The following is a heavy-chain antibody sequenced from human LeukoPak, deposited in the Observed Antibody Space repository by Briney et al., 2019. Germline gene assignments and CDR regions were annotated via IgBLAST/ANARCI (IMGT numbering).Heavy chain of an antibody. D-gene: IGHD2-2*01. CDR1: GFTVSSNY. CDR2: ISGSGGST. V-gene: IGHV3-23*01. J-gene: IGHJ6*03. Sequence: GGSLRLSCAASGFTVSSNYMSWVRQAPGKGLEWVSAISGSGGSTYYADSVKGRFTISRDNSKNTLYLQMNSLRAEDTAVYYCAKVPPSHCSSTSCYLMGGYYYYMDVWGKGTTVTVSS. CDR3: AKVPPSHCSSTSCYLMGGYYYYMDV.